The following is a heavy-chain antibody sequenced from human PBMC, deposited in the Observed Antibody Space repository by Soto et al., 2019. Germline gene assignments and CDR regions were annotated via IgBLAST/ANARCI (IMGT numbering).Heavy chain of an antibody. CDR2: ISYDGSNK. V-gene: IGHV3-30-3*01. J-gene: IGHJ3*02. Sequence: QVQLVESGGGVVQPGRSLRLSCAASGFTFSSYAMHWVRQAPGKGLEWVAVISYDGSNKYYADSVKGRFTISRDYSKNTLYLQMNSLRAEDTAVYYCARELVGATLRNDAFDIWGQGTMVTVSS. D-gene: IGHD1-26*01. CDR3: ARELVGATLRNDAFDI. CDR1: GFTFSSYA.